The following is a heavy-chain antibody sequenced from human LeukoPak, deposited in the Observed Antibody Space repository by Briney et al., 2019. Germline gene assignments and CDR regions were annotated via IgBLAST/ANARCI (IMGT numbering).Heavy chain of an antibody. CDR3: AKDASNDYGDYVSEITLDY. D-gene: IGHD4-17*01. CDR2: IRYDGSNK. Sequence: PGGSLRLSCAASGFTFSSYGMHWVRQAPGKGLEWVAFIRYDGSNKYYADSVKGRFTISRDNSKNTLYLQMNSLRAEDTAVYYCAKDASNDYGDYVSEITLDYWGQGTLVTVSS. V-gene: IGHV3-30*02. J-gene: IGHJ4*02. CDR1: GFTFSSYG.